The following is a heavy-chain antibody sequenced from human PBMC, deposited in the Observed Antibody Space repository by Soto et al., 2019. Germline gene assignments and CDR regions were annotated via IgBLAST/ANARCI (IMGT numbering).Heavy chain of an antibody. CDR2: IYYSGST. J-gene: IGHJ5*02. Sequence: QVQLQESGPGLVKPSQTLSLTCTVSGGSISSGDYYWSWIRQPPGKGLEWIGYIYYSGSTYYNPSLKSRVTLSVDTSKTQFSLKLSSVTAADTAVYYCARAPVPAASGGWFDPWGQGTLVTVSS. D-gene: IGHD2-2*01. CDR1: GGSISSGDYY. V-gene: IGHV4-30-4*01. CDR3: ARAPVPAASGGWFDP.